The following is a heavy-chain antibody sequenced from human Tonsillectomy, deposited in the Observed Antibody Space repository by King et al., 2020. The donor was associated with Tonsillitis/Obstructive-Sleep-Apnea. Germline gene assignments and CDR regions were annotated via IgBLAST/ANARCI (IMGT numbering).Heavy chain of an antibody. Sequence: QMQESGPGLVKPSETLSLTCTVSGGSISSYYWSCIRQPPGKGLEWIGYIYYSGSTNYNPSLKSRVTISIDTSKNQFSLKLTSVTAADTAVYYCAGTGAIGNWFDPWGQGTLVTVSS. J-gene: IGHJ5*02. CDR2: IYYSGST. V-gene: IGHV4-59*08. CDR1: GGSISSYY. CDR3: AGTGAIGNWFDP. D-gene: IGHD2-2*02.